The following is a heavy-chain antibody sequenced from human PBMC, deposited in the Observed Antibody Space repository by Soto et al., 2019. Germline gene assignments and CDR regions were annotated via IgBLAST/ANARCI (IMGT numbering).Heavy chain of an antibody. V-gene: IGHV3-30*18. CDR2: ISYDGSNK. J-gene: IGHJ6*02. D-gene: IGHD6-19*01. Sequence: QVQLVESGGGVVQPGRSLRLSCAASGFTFSSYGMHWVRQAPGKGLEWVAVISYDGSNKYYADSVKGRFTISRVNSKNTLYLQMNSLRAEDTAVYYCAKDKRARSSGWYGMDVWGQGTTVTVSS. CDR1: GFTFSSYG. CDR3: AKDKRARSSGWYGMDV.